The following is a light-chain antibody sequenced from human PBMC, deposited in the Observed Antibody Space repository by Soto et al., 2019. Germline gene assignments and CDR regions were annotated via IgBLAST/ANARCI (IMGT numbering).Light chain of an antibody. Sequence: EVVLTQSPATLSLSPGEIATLSCRASQSIGSSLAWYQQKPGQAPRLLIYDASNRATGIPARFSGGGSGTDFTLTISSLEPEDFALYFCQQRNNWPPRYTFGQGTNLEIK. V-gene: IGKV3-11*01. J-gene: IGKJ2*01. CDR2: DAS. CDR1: QSIGSS. CDR3: QQRNNWPPRYT.